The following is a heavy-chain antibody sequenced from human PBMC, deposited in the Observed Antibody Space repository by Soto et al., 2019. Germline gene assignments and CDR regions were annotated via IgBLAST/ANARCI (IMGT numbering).Heavy chain of an antibody. V-gene: IGHV1-46*01. J-gene: IGHJ6*02. CDR3: ARVEDTAMDRGMTYGMDV. D-gene: IGHD5-18*01. CDR1: GYTFTSYY. Sequence: GASVKVSCKASGYTFTSYYMHWVRQAPGQGLEWMGIINPSGGSTSYAQKFQGRATMTRDTSTSTVYMELSSLRSEDTAVYYCARVEDTAMDRGMTYGMDVWGQGTTVTVS. CDR2: INPSGGST.